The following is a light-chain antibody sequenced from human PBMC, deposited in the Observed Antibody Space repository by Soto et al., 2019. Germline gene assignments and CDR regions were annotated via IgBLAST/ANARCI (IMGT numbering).Light chain of an antibody. CDR1: SSDVGGSNY. Sequence: QSVLTQPASVSGSPGQSLTISCTGTSSDVGGSNYVSWYQQHPGKAPKLMIYEVSNRPSGVSNRFSGSKSDNTASLTISGLQTEDEADYYCSSYGGNKNYVLFGGGTKLTVL. CDR2: EVS. CDR3: SSYGGNKNYVL. V-gene: IGLV2-14*01. J-gene: IGLJ3*02.